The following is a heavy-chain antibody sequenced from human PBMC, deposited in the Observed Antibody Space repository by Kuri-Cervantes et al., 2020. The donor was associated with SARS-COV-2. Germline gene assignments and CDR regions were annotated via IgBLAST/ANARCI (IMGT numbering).Heavy chain of an antibody. J-gene: IGHJ6*03. CDR1: GFTFSSYA. V-gene: IGHV4-59*01. Sequence: ESLKISCAASGFTFSSYAMSWIRQPPGKGLEWIGYIYYSGSTNYNPSLKSRVTISVDTSKNQFSLKLSPVTAADTAVYYCAREAYGDYDEATRREIDYYYYMDVWGKGTTVTVSS. CDR2: IYYSGST. CDR3: AREAYGDYDEATRREIDYYYYMDV. D-gene: IGHD4-17*01.